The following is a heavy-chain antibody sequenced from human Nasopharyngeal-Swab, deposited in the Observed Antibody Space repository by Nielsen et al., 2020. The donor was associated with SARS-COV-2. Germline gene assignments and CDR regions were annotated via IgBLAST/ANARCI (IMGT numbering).Heavy chain of an antibody. J-gene: IGHJ1*01. D-gene: IGHD3-22*01. CDR2: INAYNGDT. CDR1: GYTFTNYG. Sequence: VKVSCKASGYTFTNYGITWVRQAPGRGLEWLGWINAYNGDTNYAQKFQGRVTMTRDTSTSTVYMELSSLRSEDTAVYYCARELDYYDNSFQHWGQGTLVTVSS. V-gene: IGHV1-18*01. CDR3: ARELDYYDNSFQH.